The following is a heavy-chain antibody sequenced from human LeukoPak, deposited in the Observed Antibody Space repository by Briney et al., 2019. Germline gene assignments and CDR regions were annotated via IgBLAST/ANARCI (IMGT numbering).Heavy chain of an antibody. CDR3: ARCSGWPPYYFDY. V-gene: IGHV3-23*01. D-gene: IGHD6-19*01. CDR1: GFTFSSYA. CDR2: ISGSGGST. J-gene: IGHJ4*02. Sequence: PGGSLRLSCAASGFTFSSYAMSWVRQAPVKGLEWVSAISGSGGSTYYADSVKGRFTISRDNAKNSLYLQMNSLRAEDTAVYYCARCSGWPPYYFDYWGQGTLVTVSS.